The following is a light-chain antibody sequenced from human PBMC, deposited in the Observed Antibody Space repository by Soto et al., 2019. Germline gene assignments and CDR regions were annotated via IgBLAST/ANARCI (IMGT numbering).Light chain of an antibody. CDR3: SSYTTTSTTLYV. J-gene: IGLJ1*01. V-gene: IGLV2-14*01. Sequence: QSALTQPASVSGSPGQSIAISCTGTSSDVGRYNYVSWYQQHPGKAPKLMIYEVSHRPSGVSNRFSGSKSGNTASLTISGLQAEDEADYYCSSYTTTSTTLYVFGSGTKLTVL. CDR1: SSDVGRYNY. CDR2: EVS.